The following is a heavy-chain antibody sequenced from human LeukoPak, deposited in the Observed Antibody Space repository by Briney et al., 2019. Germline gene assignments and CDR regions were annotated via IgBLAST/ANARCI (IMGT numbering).Heavy chain of an antibody. V-gene: IGHV4-34*01. CDR2: INHSGST. Sequence: PSETLSLTCAVYGVSLSGYYWSWIRQPPGKGLEWIGEINHSGSTNYNPSLKSRVTISVDTSKNQFSLKLSSVTAADTAVYYCAGNIVLMVYAIVDDAFDIWGQGTMVTVSS. J-gene: IGHJ3*02. CDR3: AGNIVLMVYAIVDDAFDI. CDR1: GVSLSGYY. D-gene: IGHD2-8*01.